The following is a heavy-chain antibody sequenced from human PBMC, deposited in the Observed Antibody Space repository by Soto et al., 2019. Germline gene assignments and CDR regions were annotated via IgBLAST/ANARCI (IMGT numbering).Heavy chain of an antibody. Sequence: ASVKVSCTASGYTFTSYGISWVRQAPGQGLEWMGWISAYNGNTNYAQKLQGRVTTTTDTSTSTAYMELRSLRSDDTAVYYCARLDTAMVVDYWGQGTLVTVSS. CDR2: ISAYNGNT. V-gene: IGHV1-18*01. J-gene: IGHJ4*02. CDR3: ARLDTAMVVDY. D-gene: IGHD5-18*01. CDR1: GYTFTSYG.